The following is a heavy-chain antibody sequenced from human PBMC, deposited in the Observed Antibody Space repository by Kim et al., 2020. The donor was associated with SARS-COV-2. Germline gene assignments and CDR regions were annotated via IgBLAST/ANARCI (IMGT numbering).Heavy chain of an antibody. Sequence: SETLSLTCTVSGGSISSYYWSWIRQPPGKGLEWIGYIYYSGSTNYNPSLKSRVTISVDTSKNQFSLKLSSVTAADTAVYYCARSVTRYFDYWGQGTLVTVSS. CDR3: ARSVTRYFDY. D-gene: IGHD4-4*01. J-gene: IGHJ4*02. CDR1: GGSISSYY. V-gene: IGHV4-59*08. CDR2: IYYSGST.